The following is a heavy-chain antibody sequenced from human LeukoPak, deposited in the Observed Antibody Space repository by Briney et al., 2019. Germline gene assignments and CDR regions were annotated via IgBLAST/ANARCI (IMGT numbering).Heavy chain of an antibody. V-gene: IGHV4-30-4*08. Sequence: PSETLSLTCTVSGGSISSGDYYWSWIRQPPGKGLEWIGYIYYSGSTYYNPSLKSRVTISVDTSKNQFSLKLSSVTAADTAVYYCARDRGQSSSFLYYFDYWGQGTLVTVSS. CDR3: ARDRGQSSSFLYYFDY. CDR2: IYYSGST. CDR1: GGSISSGDYY. J-gene: IGHJ4*02. D-gene: IGHD6-6*01.